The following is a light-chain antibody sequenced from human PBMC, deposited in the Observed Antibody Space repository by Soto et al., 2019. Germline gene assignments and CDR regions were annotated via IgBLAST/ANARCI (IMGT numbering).Light chain of an antibody. CDR1: SSNIGNNY. V-gene: IGLV1-51*01. CDR3: GTWDSSLSAEVV. Sequence: QSVWTQPPSVSAAPGQKVTISCSGSSSNIGNNYVSWYQQLPGTAPKLLIYDNNKRPSGIPDRFSGSKSGTSATLGITGLQTGDEADYYCGTWDSSLSAEVVFGGGTKLTVL. J-gene: IGLJ2*01. CDR2: DNN.